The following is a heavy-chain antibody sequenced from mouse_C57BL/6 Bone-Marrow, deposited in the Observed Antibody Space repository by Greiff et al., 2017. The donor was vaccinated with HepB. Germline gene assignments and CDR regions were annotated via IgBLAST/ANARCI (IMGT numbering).Heavy chain of an antibody. D-gene: IGHD1-1*02. CDR2: ISDGGSYT. V-gene: IGHV5-4*01. CDR3: AREGSYFAY. J-gene: IGHJ3*01. CDR1: GFTFSSYA. Sequence: EVKLVESGGGLVKPGGSLKLSCAASGFTFSSYAMSWVRQTPEKRLEWVATISDGGSYTYYPDNVKGRFTISRDKAKNNLYLQMSHLKSEDTAMYYCAREGSYFAYWGQGTLVTVSA.